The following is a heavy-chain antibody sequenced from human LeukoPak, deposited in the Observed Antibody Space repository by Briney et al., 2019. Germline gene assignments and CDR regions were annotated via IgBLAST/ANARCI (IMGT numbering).Heavy chain of an antibody. D-gene: IGHD2-2*02. CDR1: GGSISGYY. V-gene: IGHV4-4*09. CDR3: ARQRCSSTSCYTRNAFDI. CDR2: IYTSGST. J-gene: IGHJ3*02. Sequence: SETLSLTCTVSGGSISGYYWSWIRQPPGKGLEWIGYIYTSGSTDYNPSLKSRVTVSIDTSKKQFSLKLSSVTAADTAVYYCARQRCSSTSCYTRNAFDIWGQGTMVTVSS.